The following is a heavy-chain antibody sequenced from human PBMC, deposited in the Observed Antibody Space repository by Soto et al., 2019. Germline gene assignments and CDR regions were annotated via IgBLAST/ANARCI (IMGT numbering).Heavy chain of an antibody. D-gene: IGHD3-22*01. Sequence: ASVKVSCKASGGTFSSYAFNWVRQAPGQGLEWMGGIIPIFATASNAQKFQGRVTITADESTSTAYMELSRLRSADTAVYYCAIGTYSYDSIGYGGTFEIWGQGTRVTVSS. CDR2: IIPIFATA. J-gene: IGHJ3*02. V-gene: IGHV1-69*13. CDR1: GGTFSSYA. CDR3: AIGTYSYDSIGYGGTFEI.